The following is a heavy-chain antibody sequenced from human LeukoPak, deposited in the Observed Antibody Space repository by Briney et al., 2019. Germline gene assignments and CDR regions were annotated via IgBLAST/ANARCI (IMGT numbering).Heavy chain of an antibody. V-gene: IGHV3-23*01. J-gene: IGHJ4*02. CDR1: GFTFSSYA. D-gene: IGHD6-19*01. Sequence: DPGGSLRLSCAASGFTFSSYAMSWVRQAPGKGLEWVSAISGSGGSTYYADSVKGRFTFSRDNSKNTLFLQMNSLRAEDTAVYYCAKSYSSGWIYYFDSWGQGTLVTVSS. CDR2: ISGSGGST. CDR3: AKSYSSGWIYYFDS.